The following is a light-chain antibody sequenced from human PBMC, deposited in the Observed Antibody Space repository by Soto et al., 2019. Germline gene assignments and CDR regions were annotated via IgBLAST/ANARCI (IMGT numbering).Light chain of an antibody. CDR2: GAS. CDR1: QVVAKD. J-gene: IGKJ5*01. Sequence: ELVMTQSPATLSVSXXEXXXXSXXXSQVVAKDLAWYQHKPGQAPRLLIYGASSRASGIPDRFSGGGSGTDFTLTISRLEPEDFAVYYCQQYDSSPPITFGQGTRLEIK. CDR3: QQYDSSPPIT. V-gene: IGKV3-20*01.